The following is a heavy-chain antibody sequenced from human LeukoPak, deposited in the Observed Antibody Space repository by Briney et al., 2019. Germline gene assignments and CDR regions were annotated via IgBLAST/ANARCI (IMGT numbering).Heavy chain of an antibody. CDR1: GFSFSTYT. CDR2: ISGAGTYI. Sequence: PGGSLRLSCAASGFSFSTYTMNWGRQAPGKGLEWVSSISGAGTYIYYADSVKGRFTISRDNAKNSLYLQMNNLRAEDTAVYYCARDRVRGVGVDYWGQGTLVTVSS. CDR3: ARDRVRGVGVDY. D-gene: IGHD3-10*01. V-gene: IGHV3-21*01. J-gene: IGHJ4*02.